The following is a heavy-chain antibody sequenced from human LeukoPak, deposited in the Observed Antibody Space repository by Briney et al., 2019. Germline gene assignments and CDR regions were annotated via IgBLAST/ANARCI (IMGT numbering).Heavy chain of an antibody. CDR2: IYTSGST. J-gene: IGHJ5*02. CDR1: GGSIRDYY. CDR3: ARATYSSSWYEGGFDP. D-gene: IGHD6-13*01. V-gene: IGHV4-4*07. Sequence: SETLSLTCTVSGGSIRDYYWSWIRQPAGKGLEWIGRIYTSGSTNYDPSLKSRVTISVDTSKNQFSLMLSSVTAADTAVYYCARATYSSSWYEGGFDPWGQGTLVTVSS.